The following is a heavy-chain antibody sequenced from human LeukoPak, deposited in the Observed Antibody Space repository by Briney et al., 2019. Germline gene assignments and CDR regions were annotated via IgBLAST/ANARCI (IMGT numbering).Heavy chain of an antibody. D-gene: IGHD3-16*02. Sequence: GGSLRLSCAASGFTFDDYAMHWVRQAPGKGLEWVSGISWNSGSIGYADSVKGRFTISRDNAKNSLYLQMNSLRAEDTALYYCARSRGVSYYFDYWGQGTLVTVPS. CDR2: ISWNSGSI. CDR3: ARSRGVSYYFDY. V-gene: IGHV3-9*01. CDR1: GFTFDDYA. J-gene: IGHJ4*02.